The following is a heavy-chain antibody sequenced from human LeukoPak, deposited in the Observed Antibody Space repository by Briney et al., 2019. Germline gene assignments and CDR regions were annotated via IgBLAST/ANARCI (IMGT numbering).Heavy chain of an antibody. V-gene: IGHV1-8*01. CDR1: GYTFTTYN. CDR3: ASTRGTLSSSWYWGAFDI. Sequence: GASVKVSCKASGYTFTTYNINWVRQPTGQGLERMGWMNPNSGDTGYAQEFQGRVTITADESTSTAYMELSSLRSEDTAVYYCASTRGTLSSSWYWGAFDIWGQGTMVTVSS. J-gene: IGHJ3*02. CDR2: MNPNSGDT. D-gene: IGHD6-13*01.